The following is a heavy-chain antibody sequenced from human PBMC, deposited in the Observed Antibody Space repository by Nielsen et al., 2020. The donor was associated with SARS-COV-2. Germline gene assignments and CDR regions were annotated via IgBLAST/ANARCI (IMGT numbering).Heavy chain of an antibody. Sequence: SETLSLTCTVSGDSINSDYWSWIRQPPGKGLEWIGYIYYSGSTNYNPSLESRVTISVDTSKSQFSLKLSSVTAADTAVYYCARDTKIQLWLGPFDYWGQGTLVTVSS. D-gene: IGHD5-18*01. CDR3: ARDTKIQLWLGPFDY. J-gene: IGHJ4*02. CDR1: GDSINSDY. V-gene: IGHV4-59*13. CDR2: IYYSGST.